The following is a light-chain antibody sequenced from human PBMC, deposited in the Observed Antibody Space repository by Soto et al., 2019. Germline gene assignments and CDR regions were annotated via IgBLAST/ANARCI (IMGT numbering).Light chain of an antibody. CDR3: SSYTSSITYV. J-gene: IGLJ1*01. CDR2: EVS. Sequence: QSALTQPASVSGSPGQSITISCTGTSSDVGGYKYVSWYQQHPGKAPKLMIYEVSNRPSGVSNRFSGSKSGNTASLTISGLQAEDEADYYCSSYTSSITYVFGTGTMLTVL. V-gene: IGLV2-14*01. CDR1: SSDVGGYKY.